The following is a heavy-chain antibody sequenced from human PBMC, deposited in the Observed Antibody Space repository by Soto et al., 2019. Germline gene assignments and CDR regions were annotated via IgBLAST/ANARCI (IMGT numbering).Heavy chain of an antibody. Sequence: ASVKVSCKASGFTFTSYGISWVRQAPGQGLEWMGWISVYNGNTNHAQKFQGRVTMTRDTSISTAYMELSRLRSDDTAVYYCARDGEANYDFWELYMDVWGKGTTVTVSS. CDR3: ARDGEANYDFWELYMDV. V-gene: IGHV1-18*01. CDR2: ISVYNGNT. CDR1: GFTFTSYG. D-gene: IGHD3-3*01. J-gene: IGHJ6*03.